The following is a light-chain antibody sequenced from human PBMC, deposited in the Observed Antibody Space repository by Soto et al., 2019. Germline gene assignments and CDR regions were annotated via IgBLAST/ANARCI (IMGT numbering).Light chain of an antibody. CDR2: SAS. J-gene: IGKJ1*01. CDR1: QSVSSN. V-gene: IGKV3-15*01. CDR3: QQYSYYRT. Sequence: EILMTQSPATLSVSPGERATLSCRATQSVSSNLAWYQQKPGQAPRLLIYSASTRATGIPARFSGSGSGTEFTLTISSLQPDDSATYYCQQYSYYRTFGQGTKVDIK.